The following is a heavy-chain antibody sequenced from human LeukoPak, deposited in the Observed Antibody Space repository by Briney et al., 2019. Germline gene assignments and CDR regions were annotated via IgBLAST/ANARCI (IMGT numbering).Heavy chain of an antibody. CDR3: ARDQFGLLGGIDY. V-gene: IGHV4-59*10. CDR2: IYTSGST. Sequence: KTSETLSLTCAVYGGSFSGYYWSWIRQPPGKGLEWIGRIYTSGSTNYNPSLKSRVTISVDTSKNQFSLKLSSVTAADTAVYYCARDQFGLLGGIDYWGQGTLVTVSS. CDR1: GGSFSGYY. D-gene: IGHD3-10*01. J-gene: IGHJ4*02.